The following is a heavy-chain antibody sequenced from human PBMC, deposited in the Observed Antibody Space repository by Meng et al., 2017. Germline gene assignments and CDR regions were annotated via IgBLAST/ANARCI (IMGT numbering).Heavy chain of an antibody. Sequence: QERSVLLGAGLNKRGSSAKVSCKASGATYSSYPISWVRQAPGQGLEWMGGIIPIFGTANYAQKFQGRVTITADKSTSTAYMELSSLRSEDTAVYYCARDGVGATEGYFDYWGQGTLVTVSS. CDR1: GATYSSYP. CDR3: ARDGVGATEGYFDY. D-gene: IGHD1-26*01. J-gene: IGHJ4*02. CDR2: IIPIFGTA. V-gene: IGHV1-69*06.